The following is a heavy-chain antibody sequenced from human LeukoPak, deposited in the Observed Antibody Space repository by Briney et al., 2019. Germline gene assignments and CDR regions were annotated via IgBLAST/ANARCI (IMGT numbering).Heavy chain of an antibody. CDR1: GYTFPSYD. CDR2: MNPNSGNT. Sequence: GASVTVSCKASGYTFPSYDIHWVRQATGQGLEWMGWMNPNSGNTGYAQKFQGRVTMTRNTSINTAYMELSSLRSEDTAVYYCARLGPWDGSYWGQGTLVTVSS. CDR3: ARLGPWDGSY. V-gene: IGHV1-8*01. D-gene: IGHD1-26*01. J-gene: IGHJ4*02.